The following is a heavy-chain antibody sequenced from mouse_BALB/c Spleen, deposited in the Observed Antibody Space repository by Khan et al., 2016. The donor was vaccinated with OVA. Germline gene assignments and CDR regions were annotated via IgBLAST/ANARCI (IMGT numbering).Heavy chain of an antibody. V-gene: IGHV5-12*02. CDR3: ARGTTVGAFDY. CDR2: ISTGGGST. CDR1: GFTFSDYF. D-gene: IGHD1-1*01. Sequence: EVELVESGGGLVQPGGSLKLSCATSGFTFSDYFMYWVRQTPEKRLEWVAYISTGGGSTYYPDTVKGRFTISRDNAKNTLYLQMSRLKSEDTAMYFGARGTTVGAFDYWGQGTTLTVSS. J-gene: IGHJ2*01.